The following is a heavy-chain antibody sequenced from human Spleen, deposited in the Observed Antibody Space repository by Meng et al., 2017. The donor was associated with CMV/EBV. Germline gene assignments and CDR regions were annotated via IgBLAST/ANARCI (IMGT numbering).Heavy chain of an antibody. CDR3: ARDRLVLFFMGDYFYGMDV. J-gene: IGHJ6*02. D-gene: IGHD1-26*01. Sequence: GESLKISCVASGFTLSNFNMNWVRQAPGKGLEWVSYISSSGSIIYYADSVKGRFTISRDNAKNSLYLQMNSLRAEDTAVYYCARDRLVLFFMGDYFYGMDVWGQGTTVTVSS. V-gene: IGHV3-48*03. CDR2: ISSSGSII. CDR1: GFTLSNFN.